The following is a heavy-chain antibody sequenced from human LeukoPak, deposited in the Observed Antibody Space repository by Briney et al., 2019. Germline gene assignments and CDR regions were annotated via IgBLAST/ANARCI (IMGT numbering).Heavy chain of an antibody. CDR1: GYTFTSYD. V-gene: IGHV1-8*01. Sequence: ASVKVSCKASGYTFTSYDINWVRQATGQGLEWMGWMNPNSGNTGYAQKFQGRVTMTRNTSISTAYMELSSLRSEDTAVYYCARGSSGYHYYYMDVWGKGTTVTISS. CDR3: ARGSSGYHYYYMDV. CDR2: MNPNSGNT. J-gene: IGHJ6*03. D-gene: IGHD3-22*01.